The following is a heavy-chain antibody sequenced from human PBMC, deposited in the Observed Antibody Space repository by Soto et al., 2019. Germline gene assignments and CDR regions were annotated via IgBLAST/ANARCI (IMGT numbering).Heavy chain of an antibody. D-gene: IGHD3-10*01. CDR1: GASISRPGFP. CDR3: ARRGSGHTFDY. Sequence: QLQLQESGPGLVKPSETLSLTCAVSGASISRPGFPWGWIRQPPGQGLEWIGRIYEGATTFYNSSLKSRVTISADTSKNHFSLNLRSVTAADTAVYYCARRGSGHTFDYWGQGTLVTVSS. V-gene: IGHV4-39*01. J-gene: IGHJ4*02. CDR2: IYEGATT.